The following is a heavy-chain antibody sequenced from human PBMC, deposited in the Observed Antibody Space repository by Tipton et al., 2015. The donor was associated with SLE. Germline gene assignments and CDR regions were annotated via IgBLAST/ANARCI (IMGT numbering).Heavy chain of an antibody. CDR1: GFTFSSYW. J-gene: IGHJ4*02. CDR3: ARAPRILAVSAFDF. D-gene: IGHD2-21*01. V-gene: IGHV3-74*01. CDR2: INDDGSST. Sequence: SLRLSCAASGFTFSSYWMHWVRQAPGKGLVWVSHINDDGSSTTYAESVKGRFTISRDNAKNTVFLQMNSLRVEDTAVYYCARAPRILAVSAFDFWGQGTLVTVSS.